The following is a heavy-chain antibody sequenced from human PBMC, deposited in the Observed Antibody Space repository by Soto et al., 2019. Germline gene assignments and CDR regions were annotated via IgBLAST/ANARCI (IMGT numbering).Heavy chain of an antibody. CDR2: INHSGST. Sequence: SETLSLTCAVYGGSFSGYYWSWVRQPTGKGLEWIGEINHSGSTNYNPSLKSRVTISVDTSKNQFSLKLSSVTAADTAVYYCARASVDYDFWSGYKNYYYGMDVWGQGTTVTVS. CDR3: ARASVDYDFWSGYKNYYYGMDV. CDR1: GGSFSGYY. J-gene: IGHJ6*02. V-gene: IGHV4-34*01. D-gene: IGHD3-3*01.